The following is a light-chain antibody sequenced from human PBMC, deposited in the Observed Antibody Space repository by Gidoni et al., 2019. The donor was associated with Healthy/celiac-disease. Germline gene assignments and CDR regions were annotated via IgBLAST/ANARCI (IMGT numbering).Light chain of an antibody. Sequence: EIVLTQSPGTLSLSPGGRATLSCRASQSVSSSYLAWYQQKPGQAPRLLIYGASRKATWIPERVRGSGSGTDFTLTISRLEPEDFAMYYCQQYGSSPLTFGGGTKVEIK. CDR1: QSVSSSY. CDR2: GAS. J-gene: IGKJ4*01. CDR3: QQYGSSPLT. V-gene: IGKV3-20*01.